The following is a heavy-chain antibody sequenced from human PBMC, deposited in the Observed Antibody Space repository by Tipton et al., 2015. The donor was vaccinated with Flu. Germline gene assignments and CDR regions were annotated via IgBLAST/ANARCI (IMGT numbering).Heavy chain of an antibody. CDR2: IYPDDSDT. V-gene: IGHV5-51*01. J-gene: IGHJ2*01. CDR1: GYSFTNYW. D-gene: IGHD2-8*01. CDR3: VRHPYCTNAICPPGYWYFDL. Sequence: QSGPEVRKPGESLKIPCKGSGYSFTNYWIGWVRQMPEKGLEWMGIIYPDDSDTRYSPSFEGQVTISVDKSISTIYLQWSSLKASDTAMYYCVRHPYCTNAICPPGYWYFDLWGRGTLVTVSS.